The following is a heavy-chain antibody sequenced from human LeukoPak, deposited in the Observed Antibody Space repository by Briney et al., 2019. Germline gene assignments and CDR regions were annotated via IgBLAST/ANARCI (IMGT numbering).Heavy chain of an antibody. D-gene: IGHD3-22*01. J-gene: IGHJ3*02. Sequence: GGSLRLSCAATGFIFSSYSMHWVRQAPGKGLEWVAVISYDGSKKYYPESVRGRFTISRDNSKNTLYLQMNSLRAEDTAVYYCARAGYDSSFVDRSDAFDIWGQGTMVTVSS. CDR1: GFIFSSYS. CDR3: ARAGYDSSFVDRSDAFDI. CDR2: ISYDGSKK. V-gene: IGHV3-30*03.